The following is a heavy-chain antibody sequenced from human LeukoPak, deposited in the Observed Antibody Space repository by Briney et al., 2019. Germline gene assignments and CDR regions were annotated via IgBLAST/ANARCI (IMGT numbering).Heavy chain of an antibody. V-gene: IGHV1-46*01. Sequence: ASVKVSCKASGYTFTSYYMHWVRQAPGQGLEWMGIINPSGGSTSYAQKFQGRVTMTRDTSTSTVYMELSSLRSEDTAVYYCASSPFTTTSHPPFDYWRQGTLVTVSS. D-gene: IGHD4-17*01. CDR3: ASSPFTTTSHPPFDY. CDR2: INPSGGST. CDR1: GYTFTSYY. J-gene: IGHJ4*02.